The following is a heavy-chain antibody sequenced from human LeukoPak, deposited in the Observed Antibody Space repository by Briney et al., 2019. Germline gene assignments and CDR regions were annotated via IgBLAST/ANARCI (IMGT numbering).Heavy chain of an antibody. CDR1: GLTITTHW. CDR3: VRDFDY. CDR2: IEQDGTKE. Sequence: PGGSLRLTCAAPGLTITTHWMTWVCQAPEKGLEWVATIEQDGTKEYYVDSVKGRFTISRDNAKNSLYLQMNSLRADDTAVYYCVRDFDYWGQGTLVTVSS. V-gene: IGHV3-7*01. J-gene: IGHJ4*02.